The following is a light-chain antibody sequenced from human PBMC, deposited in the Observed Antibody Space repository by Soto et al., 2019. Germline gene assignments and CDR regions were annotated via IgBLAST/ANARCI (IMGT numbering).Light chain of an antibody. CDR1: SSDVGGYNY. CDR2: EVS. V-gene: IGLV2-14*01. Sequence: QSVLTQPASVSGSPGQSITISCTGTSSDVGGYNYVSLYQQHPGKAPKLMIYEVSNRPSGVSNRFSASKSGNTASLTISGLQAEDEADYYCNSYTNSSNVFGTGTKLTVL. J-gene: IGLJ1*01. CDR3: NSYTNSSNV.